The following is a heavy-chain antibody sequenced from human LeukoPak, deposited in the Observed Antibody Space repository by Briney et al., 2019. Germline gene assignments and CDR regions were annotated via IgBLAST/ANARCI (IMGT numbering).Heavy chain of an antibody. J-gene: IGHJ6*04. Sequence: GGSLRLSCAASEFSVGSNYMTWVRQAPGKGLEWVSLIYSGGSTYYADSVKGRFTISRDNSKNTLYLQMNSLRAEDTAVYYCAELGITMIGGVWGKGTAVTISS. D-gene: IGHD3-10*02. CDR2: IYSGGST. CDR1: EFSVGSNY. V-gene: IGHV3-66*01. CDR3: AELGITMIGGV.